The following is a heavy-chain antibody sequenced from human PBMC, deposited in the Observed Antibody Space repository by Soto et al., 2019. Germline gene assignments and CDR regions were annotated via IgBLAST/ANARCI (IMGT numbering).Heavy chain of an antibody. V-gene: IGHV4-30-4*01. CDR1: GGSISSGDYY. D-gene: IGHD3-22*01. CDR2: IYYSGSI. J-gene: IGHJ4*02. Sequence: PSETLSLTCTVSGGSISSGDYYWSWIRQPPGKGLEWIGYIYYSGSIYYNPSLKSRVTISVDTSKNQFSLKLSSVTAADTAVYYCARIYYYDSSGYLDYWGQGTLVTVSS. CDR3: ARIYYYDSSGYLDY.